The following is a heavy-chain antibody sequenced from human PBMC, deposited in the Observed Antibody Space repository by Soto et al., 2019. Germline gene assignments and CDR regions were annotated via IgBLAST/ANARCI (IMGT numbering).Heavy chain of an antibody. Sequence: QLQLQESGSGLVRPSQTLSLTCAVSGGSISSGGDSWNWSRPPPGKGLEWIGYIDHSGGTLYNPSPTSRVTISVDKSKNQFSTKLSSVTAADTAVYYCASAHLTGNWFDPWGQGTLVTVSS. D-gene: IGHD3-10*01. CDR3: ASAHLTGNWFDP. CDR1: GGSISSGGDS. V-gene: IGHV4-30-2*01. CDR2: IDHSGGT. J-gene: IGHJ5*02.